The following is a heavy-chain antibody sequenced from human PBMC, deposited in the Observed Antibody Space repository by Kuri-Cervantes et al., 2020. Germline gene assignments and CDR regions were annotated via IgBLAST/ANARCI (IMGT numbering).Heavy chain of an antibody. CDR3: ARDRRLVTPIDAFDI. J-gene: IGHJ3*02. CDR2: IYYSGST. D-gene: IGHD3-9*01. Sequence: SETLSLTCTVSGGSISSYYWSWIRQPPGKGLEWIGYIYYSGSTNYNPSLKSRVTISVDTSKNQFSLKLSSVTAADTAVYYCARDRRLVTPIDAFDIWGQGTMVTVSS. CDR1: GGSISSYY. V-gene: IGHV4-59*01.